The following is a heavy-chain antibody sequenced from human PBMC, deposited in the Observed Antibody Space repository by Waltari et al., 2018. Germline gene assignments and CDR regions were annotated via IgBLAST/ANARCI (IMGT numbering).Heavy chain of an antibody. D-gene: IGHD2-15*01. CDR1: GGSFSGYY. Sequence: QVQLQQWGAGLLKPSETLSLTCAVYGGSFSGYYWSWIRQPPGKGLEWIGEINHSGSTNYNPSPKSRVTISVDTSKNQFSLKLSSVTAADTAVYYCAKGRVGYCSGGSCDDAFDIWGQGTMVTVSS. J-gene: IGHJ3*02. CDR3: AKGRVGYCSGGSCDDAFDI. CDR2: INHSGST. V-gene: IGHV4-34*01.